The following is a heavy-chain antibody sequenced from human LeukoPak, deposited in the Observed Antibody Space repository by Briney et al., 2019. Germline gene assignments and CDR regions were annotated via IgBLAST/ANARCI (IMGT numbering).Heavy chain of an antibody. CDR2: IYYSGST. V-gene: IGHV4-39*01. CDR3: ARRDLSIGWYRGNS. CDR1: GGSISSSSYY. D-gene: IGHD6-19*01. J-gene: IGHJ5*01. Sequence: SETLSLTCTVSGGSISSSSYYWGWIRQPPGKGLEWIGSIYYSGSTYYNPSLKSRVTISVDTSKNQFSLKLSSVTAADTAVYYCARRDLSIGWYRGNSRGQGTLVTVSS.